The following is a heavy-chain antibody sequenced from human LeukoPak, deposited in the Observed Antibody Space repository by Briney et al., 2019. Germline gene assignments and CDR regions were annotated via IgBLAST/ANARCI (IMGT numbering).Heavy chain of an antibody. J-gene: IGHJ4*02. CDR1: GGSISSYY. D-gene: IGHD2-8*02. CDR3: ARDVQILYYFDY. CDR2: IYYSGST. Sequence: KTSETLSLTCTVSGGSISSYYWSWIRQSPGKGLDWIGYIYYSGSTKYNPSLKSRVTISVDTSKNQFSLKLSSVTAADTAVYYCARDVQILYYFDYWGQGTLVTVSS. V-gene: IGHV4-59*12.